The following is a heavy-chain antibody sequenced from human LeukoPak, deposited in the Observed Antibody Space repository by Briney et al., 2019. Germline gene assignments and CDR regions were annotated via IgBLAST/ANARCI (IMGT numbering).Heavy chain of an antibody. V-gene: IGHV1-69*11. Sequence: EASVKVPCKASGGTFSSYAISWVRQAPGQGLEWMGRIIPILGTANYAQKFQGRVTITADESTSTAYMELSSLRSEDTAVYYCARAKALVVPAAIYAFDIWGQGTMVTVSS. CDR2: IIPILGTA. J-gene: IGHJ3*02. CDR1: GGTFSSYA. D-gene: IGHD2-2*02. CDR3: ARAKALVVPAAIYAFDI.